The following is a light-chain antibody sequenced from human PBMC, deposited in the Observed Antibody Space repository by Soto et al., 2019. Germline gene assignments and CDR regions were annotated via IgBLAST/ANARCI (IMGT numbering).Light chain of an antibody. CDR2: EVS. CDR1: SSDVGGYNY. CDR3: SSYTSSSTVV. Sequence: QSALTQPASVSRSPGESITISCTGTSSDVGGYNYVSWYQQPPGKAPKLMIYEVSNRPSGVSNRFSGSKSGNTASLTISGLQAEDEADYYCSSYTSSSTVVFGGGTKLTVL. V-gene: IGLV2-14*01. J-gene: IGLJ2*01.